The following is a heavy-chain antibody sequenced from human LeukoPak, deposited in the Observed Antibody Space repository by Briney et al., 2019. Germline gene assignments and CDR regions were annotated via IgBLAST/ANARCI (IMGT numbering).Heavy chain of an antibody. V-gene: IGHV1-18*01. CDR1: GCSFTSYG. CDR3: ARGRHPRGIVGVAIDY. Sequence: PCASVTVSCKASGCSFTSYGISWLRQAPGQGVEGMGWISAYNGNTTYAQKLQGRVTMTTDTSTSTAYMELRSLRPDDPGVYYCARGRHPRGIVGVAIDYWGQGTLVTVSS. J-gene: IGHJ4*02. CDR2: ISAYNGNT. D-gene: IGHD3-3*01.